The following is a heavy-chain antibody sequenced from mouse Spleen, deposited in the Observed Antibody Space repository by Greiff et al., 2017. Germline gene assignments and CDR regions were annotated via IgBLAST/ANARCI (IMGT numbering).Heavy chain of an antibody. D-gene: IGHD2-4*01. CDR3: ARGDYDVGFAY. V-gene: IGHV1-81*01. J-gene: IGHJ3*01. CDR2: IYPRSGNT. Sequence: QVQLKQSGAELARPGASVKLSCKASGYTFTSYGISWVKQRPGQGLEWIGEIYPRSGNTYYNEKFKGKATLTADKSSSTAYMELRSLTSEDSAVYYCARGDYDVGFAYWGQGTLVTVSA. CDR1: GYTFTSYG.